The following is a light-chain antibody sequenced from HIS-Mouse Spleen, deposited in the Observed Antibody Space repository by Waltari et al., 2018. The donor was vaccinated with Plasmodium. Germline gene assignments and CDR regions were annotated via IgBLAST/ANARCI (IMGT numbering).Light chain of an antibody. CDR1: KSVLYSSNNKNY. Sequence: DIVMTQSPDSLAVSLGGRATINCKSSKSVLYSSNNKNYLAWYQQKPGQPPKLLIYWACTRESGVPDRFSGSGSGTDFTLTISSLQAEDVAVYYCQQYYSTPPYTFGQGTKLEIK. CDR3: QQYYSTPPYT. CDR2: WAC. V-gene: IGKV4-1*01. J-gene: IGKJ2*01.